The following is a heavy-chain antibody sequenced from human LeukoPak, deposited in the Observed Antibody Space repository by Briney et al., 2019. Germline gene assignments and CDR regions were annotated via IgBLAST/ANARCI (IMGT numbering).Heavy chain of an antibody. CDR1: GGSISSSSYY. CDR3: ARHPLWASYRERKGLYFDY. CDR2: IYYSGST. J-gene: IGHJ4*02. Sequence: PSETLSLTCTVSGGSISSSSYYWGWIRQPPGKGLEWIGSIYYSGSTYYNPSLKSRVTISVDTSKNQFSLKLSSVPAADTAVYYCARHPLWASYRERKGLYFDYWGQGTLVTVSS. V-gene: IGHV4-39*01. D-gene: IGHD1-26*01.